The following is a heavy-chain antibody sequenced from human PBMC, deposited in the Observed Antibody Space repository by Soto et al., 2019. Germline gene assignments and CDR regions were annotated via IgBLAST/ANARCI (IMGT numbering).Heavy chain of an antibody. CDR2: VNDNGATT. CDR3: VKYMNGWPWYFDL. CDR1: GFTFSGYA. V-gene: IGHV3-23*01. Sequence: GGSLRLSCAASGFTFSGYAMSWVRQAPGKGLEWVSTVNDNGATTYYSDSVKGRFTISRDNSRNTLSLQMNSLRPEYTAVYYCVKYMNGWPWYFDLWGRGTLVTV. J-gene: IGHJ2*01. D-gene: IGHD6-19*01.